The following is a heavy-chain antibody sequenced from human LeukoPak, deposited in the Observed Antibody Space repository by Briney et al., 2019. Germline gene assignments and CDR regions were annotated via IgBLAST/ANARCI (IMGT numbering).Heavy chain of an antibody. CDR1: GGTFSSYA. CDR3: ARGGTYYYGSGSYEGLYYYYYMDV. J-gene: IGHJ6*03. D-gene: IGHD3-10*01. CDR2: IIPIFGTA. V-gene: IGHV1-69*01. Sequence: ASVKVSCKASGGTFSSYAISWVRQAPGQGLEWMGGIIPIFGTANYAQKFQGRVTITADESTSTAYMELSSLRSEDTAVYYCARGGTYYYGSGSYEGLYYYYYMDVWGKGTTVTVSS.